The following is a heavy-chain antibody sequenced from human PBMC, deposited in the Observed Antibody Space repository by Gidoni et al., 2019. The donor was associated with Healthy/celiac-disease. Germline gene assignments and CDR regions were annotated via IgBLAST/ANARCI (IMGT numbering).Heavy chain of an antibody. D-gene: IGHD5-18*01. CDR2: IFSTDEK. CDR3: ARIYVDTEGVFDY. Sequence: QVTLKESGPVLVKPTETLTLTCTVSGFSLSNARLGVSWIRQPPGKAREWLAHIFSTDEKSYSTSLKSRLTISKDTSKSQVVLTMTNMDPVDTATYYCARIYVDTEGVFDYWGQGTLVTVSS. V-gene: IGHV2-26*01. J-gene: IGHJ4*02. CDR1: GFSLSNARLG.